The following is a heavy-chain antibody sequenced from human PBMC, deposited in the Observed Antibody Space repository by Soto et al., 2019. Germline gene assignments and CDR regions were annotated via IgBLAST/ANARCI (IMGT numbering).Heavy chain of an antibody. CDR1: GFTFRIYW. V-gene: IGHV3-7*05. CDR3: VRGSSYSRSWYAGFDI. CDR2: IKQDGSEK. D-gene: IGHD6-13*01. J-gene: IGHJ3*02. Sequence: PGGSLRLSCAASGFTFRIYWMSWVRQAPGKGLEWVAKIKQDGSEKYYVDSVKGRFTISRDNAKNSLDVQMNSLRAEDTAVYYCVRGSSYSRSWYAGFDIWGQGTMVTVS.